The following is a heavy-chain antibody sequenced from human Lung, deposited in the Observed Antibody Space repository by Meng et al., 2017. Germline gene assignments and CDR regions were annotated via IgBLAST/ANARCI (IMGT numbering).Heavy chain of an antibody. CDR2: INHGGST. Sequence: QVQIQLSGAGLWRPSDSLCLSCAVYGGSIGGSYWSWHRQSPAKGLAWIGKINHGGSTNYNPSLESRVTMSVDTPKNQFSLRLTYMTVADTAVYYCARERHSTIIRGVIDFWGQGALVTVSS. D-gene: IGHD3-10*01. CDR1: GGSIGGSY. CDR3: ARERHSTIIRGVIDF. V-gene: IGHV4-34*01. J-gene: IGHJ1*01.